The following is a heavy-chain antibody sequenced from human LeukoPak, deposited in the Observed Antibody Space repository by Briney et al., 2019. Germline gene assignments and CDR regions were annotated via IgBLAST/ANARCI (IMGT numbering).Heavy chain of an antibody. J-gene: IGHJ5*02. CDR3: VRRGGRFDT. CDR2: IYSSGST. Sequence: SETLSLTCTVSGGSINGSYWSWIRQPPGKGLEWIGYIYSSGSTNYNPSLKSRVTIGVDRSRNQFSLKLSSVTAADTAVCYCVRRGGRFDTWGQGTLVTVSS. V-gene: IGHV4-4*09. CDR1: GGSINGSY.